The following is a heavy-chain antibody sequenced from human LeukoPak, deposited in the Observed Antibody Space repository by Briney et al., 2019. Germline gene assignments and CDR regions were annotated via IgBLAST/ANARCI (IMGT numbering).Heavy chain of an antibody. D-gene: IGHD1-26*01. J-gene: IGHJ4*02. CDR2: INPSGGST. CDR3: AREPPQKSSGSYYPGYYFDY. CDR1: GYTFTSYY. Sequence: ASVKVSCKASGYTFTSYYMHWVRQAPGQGLEWMGIINPSGGSTSYAQKFQGRVTMTRDMSTSTVYMELSSLRSEDTAVYYCAREPPQKSSGSYYPGYYFDYWGQGTLVTVSS. V-gene: IGHV1-46*01.